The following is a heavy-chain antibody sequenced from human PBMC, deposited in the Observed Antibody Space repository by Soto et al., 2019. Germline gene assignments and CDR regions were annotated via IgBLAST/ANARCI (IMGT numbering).Heavy chain of an antibody. CDR2: IYHSGNT. V-gene: IGHV4-31*03. CDR3: ARARFQVLYGKPYFDS. J-gene: IGHJ4*02. CDR1: GGSITTGGSY. D-gene: IGHD2-2*02. Sequence: LSLTCTVSGGSITTGGSYWSWIRQHPGKGLEWIGNIYHSGNTYYNPSLKSRLTISVDTSKNHFSLMVDSVTAADTAVYYCARARFQVLYGKPYFDSWGQGTQVTVSS.